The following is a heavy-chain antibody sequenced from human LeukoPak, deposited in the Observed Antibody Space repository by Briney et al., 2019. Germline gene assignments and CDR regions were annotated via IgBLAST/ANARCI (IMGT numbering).Heavy chain of an antibody. CDR1: GYTFTSYY. CDR2: INPSGGST. CDR3: ARGAKGGLITMIVVVTTDAEYFQH. J-gene: IGHJ1*01. Sequence: ASVKVSCKASGYTFTSYYMHWVRQAPGQGLEWMGIINPSGGSTRNAQKFQGRVTMTRDTSISTAYMELSRLRSDDTAMYYCARGAKGGLITMIVVVTTDAEYFQHWGQGTLVTVSS. D-gene: IGHD3-22*01. V-gene: IGHV1-46*01.